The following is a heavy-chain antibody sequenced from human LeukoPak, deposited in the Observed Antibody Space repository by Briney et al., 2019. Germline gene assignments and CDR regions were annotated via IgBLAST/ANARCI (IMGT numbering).Heavy chain of an antibody. J-gene: IGHJ6*03. CDR2: ISSSSNTI. CDR3: ARDESWSNYYNFMDV. V-gene: IGHV3-48*04. D-gene: IGHD6-13*01. CDR1: GFTLSIHR. Sequence: GGSLRLSCAASGFTLSIHRMNWVRQAPGKGLEWVSYISSSSNTIYYADSVKGRFTISRDNAKNSLYLQMNSLRAEDTAVYYCARDESWSNYYNFMDVWGEGTTVTVSS.